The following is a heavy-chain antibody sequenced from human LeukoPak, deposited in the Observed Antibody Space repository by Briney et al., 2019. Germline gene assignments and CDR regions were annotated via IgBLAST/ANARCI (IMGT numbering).Heavy chain of an antibody. Sequence: PSETLSLTCAVYGGSFSGYYWSWIRQPPGKGLEWIGEINHSGSTNYNPSLKSRVTISVDTSKNQFSLKLSSVTAADTAVYYCARRGHSSWNLLEYWGQGILVTASS. J-gene: IGHJ4*02. CDR1: GGSFSGYY. D-gene: IGHD6-13*01. V-gene: IGHV4-34*01. CDR3: ARRGHSSWNLLEY. CDR2: INHSGST.